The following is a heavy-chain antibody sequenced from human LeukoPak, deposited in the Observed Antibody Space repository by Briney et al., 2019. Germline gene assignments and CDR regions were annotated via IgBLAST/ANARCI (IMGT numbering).Heavy chain of an antibody. J-gene: IGHJ4*02. V-gene: IGHV4-59*01. CDR2: IYHSGST. CDR3: ARADTYYYDSSGYFIPYYFDY. D-gene: IGHD3-22*01. Sequence: KSSETVSLTCTVSGGSISSYYWSWIRQPPGKGLEWIGYIYHSGSTNYNPSLKSRVTISVDTSKNQFSLKLSSVTAADTAVYYCARADTYYYDSSGYFIPYYFDYWGQGTLVTVSS. CDR1: GGSISSYY.